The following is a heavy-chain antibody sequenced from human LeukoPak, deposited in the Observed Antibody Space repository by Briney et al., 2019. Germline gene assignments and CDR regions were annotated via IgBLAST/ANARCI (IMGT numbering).Heavy chain of an antibody. V-gene: IGHV1-46*01. CDR3: ARGPPNWGYDY. CDR1: GYTFTSYY. CDR2: INPSGGST. J-gene: IGHJ4*02. Sequence: ASVKVSCKASGYTFTSYYMHWVRQAPGQGLEWKGIINPSGGSTSYAQKFQGRVTMTRNTSISTAYMELSSLRSDDTAVYYCARGPPNWGYDYWGPGTLVTVSS. D-gene: IGHD7-27*01.